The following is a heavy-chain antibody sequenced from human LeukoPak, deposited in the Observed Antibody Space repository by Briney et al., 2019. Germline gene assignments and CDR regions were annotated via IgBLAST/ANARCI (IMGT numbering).Heavy chain of an antibody. CDR2: ISSSGGST. J-gene: IGHJ4*02. V-gene: IGHV3-23*01. Sequence: GGSLRLSCAASGFTFSSYAMSGVRQAPGKGLEWVSGISSSGGSTYYADSVKGRFTISRDNSKNTLYLQMNSLRADDTAVYFCERAWLQPHLWGQGTLVTVSS. CDR1: GFTFSSYA. D-gene: IGHD6-19*01. CDR3: ERAWLQPHL.